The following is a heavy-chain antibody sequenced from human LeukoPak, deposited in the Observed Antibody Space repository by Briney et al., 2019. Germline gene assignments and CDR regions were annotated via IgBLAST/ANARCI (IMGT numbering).Heavy chain of an antibody. Sequence: GGSLRLSCAASGFTFSSYSMNWVRQAPGKGLEWASSISSSSSYIYYADSVKGRFTISRDNAKNSLYLQMNSLRAEDTAVYYCARGGDDYYDSSGYYPDYWGQGTLVTVSS. V-gene: IGHV3-21*01. D-gene: IGHD3-22*01. CDR2: ISSSSSYI. CDR1: GFTFSSYS. CDR3: ARGGDDYYDSSGYYPDY. J-gene: IGHJ4*02.